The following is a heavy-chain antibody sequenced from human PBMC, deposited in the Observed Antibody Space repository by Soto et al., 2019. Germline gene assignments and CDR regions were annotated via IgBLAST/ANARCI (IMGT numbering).Heavy chain of an antibody. CDR1: GYTFTSYG. Sequence: ASVKVSYKASGYTFTSYGISWVRQAPGQGLERMGWISAYNGNTNYAQKLQGRVTMTTDTSTSTAYMELRSLRSDATTVYYCTRVWSGSTSTNYNFYFGMDVWGQVTTDTVS. CDR3: TRVWSGSTSTNYNFYFGMDV. V-gene: IGHV1-18*01. J-gene: IGHJ6*02. D-gene: IGHD2-2*01. CDR2: ISAYNGNT.